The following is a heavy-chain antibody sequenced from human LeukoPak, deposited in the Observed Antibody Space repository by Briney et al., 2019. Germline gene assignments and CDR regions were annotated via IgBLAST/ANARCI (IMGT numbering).Heavy chain of an antibody. CDR2: IHTSWRT. CDR3: ASGLITPPFNWFDP. D-gene: IGHD5-24*01. CDR1: GGSISSYS. J-gene: IGHJ5*02. Sequence: PSETLSLTCTVSGGSISSYSWSWIRHAPGKGQEWIGRIHTSWRTDYNPSLTSRVTMSLDTSKNQFSLKLSSVTAADTAFYYCASGLITPPFNWFDPWGQGTLVTVSS. V-gene: IGHV4-4*07.